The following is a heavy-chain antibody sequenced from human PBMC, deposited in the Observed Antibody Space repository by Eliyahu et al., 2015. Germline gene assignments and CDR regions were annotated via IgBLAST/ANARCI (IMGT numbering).Heavy chain of an antibody. CDR1: GDSVSSNRSX. CDR3: ASVSFIGGASLYGMDV. Sequence: QVQLQQSGPGLVKPSQTLSLTCAIPGDSVSSNRSXWNWIRQSPSRGLEWLGRTYYRSKWYNDYAVSVKSRITINPDTSKNQFSLQLNSVTPEDTAVYYCASVSFIGGASLYGMDVWGQGTTVTVSS. V-gene: IGHV6-1*01. CDR2: TYYRSKWYN. J-gene: IGHJ6*02. D-gene: IGHD1-26*01.